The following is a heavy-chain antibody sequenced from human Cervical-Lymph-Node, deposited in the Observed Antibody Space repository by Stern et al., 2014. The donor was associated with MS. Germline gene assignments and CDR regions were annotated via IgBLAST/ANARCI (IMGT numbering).Heavy chain of an antibody. Sequence: EVQLEESGGGLVQPGGSLRLSCAASGFTSSNYAMHWVRQAPGKGLEYVSSISSNGGSTYYANSVKGRFTISRDSSKNTLYLQMGSLRAEDMAVYYCARDRSALIAAAGFFDYWGQGTLVTVSS. CDR1: GFTSSNYA. D-gene: IGHD6-13*01. J-gene: IGHJ4*02. CDR3: ARDRSALIAAAGFFDY. CDR2: ISSNGGST. V-gene: IGHV3-64*01.